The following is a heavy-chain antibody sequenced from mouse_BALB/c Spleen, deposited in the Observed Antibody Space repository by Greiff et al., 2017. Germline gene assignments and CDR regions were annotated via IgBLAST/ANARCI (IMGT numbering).Heavy chain of an antibody. CDR3: AKQNYGNYEGFAY. CDR2: IWGGGST. V-gene: IGHV2-6-5*01. Sequence: VHLVESGPGLVAPSQSLSITCTVSGFSLTDYGVSWIRQPPGKGLEWLGVIWGGGSTYYNSALKSRLSISKDNSKSQVFLKMNSLQTDDTAMYYCAKQNYGNYEGFAYWGQGTLVTVSA. J-gene: IGHJ3*01. CDR1: GFSLTDYG. D-gene: IGHD2-1*01.